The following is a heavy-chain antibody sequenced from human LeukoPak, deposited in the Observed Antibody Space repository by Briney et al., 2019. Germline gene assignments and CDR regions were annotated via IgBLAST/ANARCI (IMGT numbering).Heavy chain of an antibody. Sequence: PGGSLRLSCAASGFTFSSYAMSWVRQAPGKGLEWVSAISGSGGSTYYADSVKGRFTISRDNSKNTLYLQMNSLRAEDTAVYYCAKDGYSSSSRDLGYWGQGTLVTVSS. CDR1: GFTFSSYA. J-gene: IGHJ4*02. D-gene: IGHD6-6*01. CDR2: ISGSGGST. V-gene: IGHV3-23*01. CDR3: AKDGYSSSSRDLGY.